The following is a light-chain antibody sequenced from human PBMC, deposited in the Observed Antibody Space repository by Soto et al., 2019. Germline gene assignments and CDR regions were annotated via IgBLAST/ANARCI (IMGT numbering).Light chain of an antibody. V-gene: IGKV1-5*01. J-gene: IGKJ1*01. CDR3: QQYTNYPWT. CDR1: QSISSW. CDR2: DVS. Sequence: DIQMTQSPPTLSASVGDRVTITCRASQSISSWLAWYQQRPGKAPNLLIYDVSSLESGVPSRFSGSGSGTDFTLTISSLQTDDFATYYCQQYTNYPWTFGQGTKVEIK.